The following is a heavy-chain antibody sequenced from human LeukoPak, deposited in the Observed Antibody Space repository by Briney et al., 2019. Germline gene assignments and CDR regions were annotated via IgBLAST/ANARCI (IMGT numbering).Heavy chain of an antibody. CDR1: GYTFTGYY. CDR3: ARSPTRDLLRYFDLGLDYYYYGMDV. Sequence: ASVKVSCKTSGYTFTGYYIHWVRQAPGQGLEWMARINPNTGVADSAQKFQGRVTMTRDTSITTAYLELINLRSDDTAVYYCARSPTRDLLRYFDLGLDYYYYGMDVWGQGTTVTVSS. D-gene: IGHD3-9*01. CDR2: INPNTGVA. J-gene: IGHJ6*02. V-gene: IGHV1-2*06.